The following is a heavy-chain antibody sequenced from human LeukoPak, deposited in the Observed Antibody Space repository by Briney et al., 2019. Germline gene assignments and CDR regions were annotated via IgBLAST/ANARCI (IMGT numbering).Heavy chain of an antibody. CDR1: GFTFSSYG. V-gene: IGHV3-23*01. CDR3: AKDGAAAGNDAFDI. J-gene: IGHJ3*02. D-gene: IGHD6-13*01. CDR2: ISGSGGST. Sequence: GGTLRLSCAASGFTFSSYGMSWVRQAPGKGLEWVSAISGSGGSTYYADSMKGRFTISRDNSKNTLYLQMDSLRAEDTAVYYCAKDGAAAGNDAFDIWGQGTMVTVSS.